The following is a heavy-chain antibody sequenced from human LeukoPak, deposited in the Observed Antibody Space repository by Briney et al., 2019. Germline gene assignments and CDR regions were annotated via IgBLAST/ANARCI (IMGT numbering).Heavy chain of an antibody. Sequence: SETLSLTCTVSGYSINSGYYWGWIRQPPGKGLEWIGSIYHSGSTYYNPSLKSRVTISVDTSKNQFSLKLSSVTAADTAVYYCTRPYYYDSSGSPDYWGQGTLVTVSS. V-gene: IGHV4-38-2*02. D-gene: IGHD3-22*01. CDR1: GYSINSGYY. CDR3: TRPYYYDSSGSPDY. CDR2: IYHSGST. J-gene: IGHJ4*02.